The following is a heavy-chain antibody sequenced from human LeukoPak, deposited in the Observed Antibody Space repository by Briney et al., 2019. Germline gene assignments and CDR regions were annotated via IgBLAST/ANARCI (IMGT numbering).Heavy chain of an antibody. V-gene: IGHV1-2*02. Sequence: ASVPVSCKASGYTFTGYYMHWVRQAPAEGLEWMGWINPNNDGTNYAPKFQGRVTMTRDTSISTAYMELSSLRSDDTAVYYCARFPSLLPFDYWGQGTLVTVSS. CDR3: ARFPSLLPFDY. CDR1: GYTFTGYY. J-gene: IGHJ4*02. D-gene: IGHD1-26*01. CDR2: INPNNDGT.